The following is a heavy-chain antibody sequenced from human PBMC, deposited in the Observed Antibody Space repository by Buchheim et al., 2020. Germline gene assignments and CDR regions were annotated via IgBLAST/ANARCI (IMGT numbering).Heavy chain of an antibody. CDR3: ARIDVAAAGTGWDWFDP. D-gene: IGHD6-13*01. CDR1: GFSLSTSGMC. V-gene: IGHV2-70*15. J-gene: IGHJ5*02. Sequence: QVTLRESGPALVKPTQTLTLTCTFSGFSLSTSGMCVSWIRQPPGKALEWLARIDWDDDKYYSTSLKTRLTISKDTSNNQVVLTMTNMDPVDTATYYCARIDVAAAGTGWDWFDPWGQGTL. CDR2: IDWDDDK.